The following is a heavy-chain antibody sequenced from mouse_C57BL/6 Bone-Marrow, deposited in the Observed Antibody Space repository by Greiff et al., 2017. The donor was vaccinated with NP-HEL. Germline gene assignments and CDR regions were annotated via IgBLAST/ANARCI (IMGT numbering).Heavy chain of an antibody. V-gene: IGHV1-64*01. CDR3: ASDYDGYCWYFDV. J-gene: IGHJ1*03. D-gene: IGHD2-3*01. Sequence: QVQLQQPGAELVKPGASVKLSCKASGYTFTSYWMHWVKQRPGQGLEWIGMIHPNSGSTNYNEKFKSKATLTVDKSSSTAYMQLSSLTSEDSAVYYCASDYDGYCWYFDVWGTGTKVTVSS. CDR1: GYTFTSYW. CDR2: IHPNSGST.